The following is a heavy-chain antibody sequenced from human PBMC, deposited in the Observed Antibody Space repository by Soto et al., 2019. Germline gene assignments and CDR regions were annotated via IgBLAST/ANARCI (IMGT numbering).Heavy chain of an antibody. Sequence: QVQLQQWGAGLLKPSETLSLTCAVYGGSFSGYYWTWIRQPPGTGLEWIGEINHSGSTDYNPSLESRVAISVDTSKNQFSLKLTSVTAADAAVYYCAREKITGLFDYWGQGTLVTVSS. CDR2: INHSGST. D-gene: IGHD2-8*02. CDR3: AREKITGLFDY. V-gene: IGHV4-34*01. J-gene: IGHJ4*02. CDR1: GGSFSGYY.